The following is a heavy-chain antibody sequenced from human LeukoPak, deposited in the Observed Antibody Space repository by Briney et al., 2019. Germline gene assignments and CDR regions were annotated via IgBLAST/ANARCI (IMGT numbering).Heavy chain of an antibody. CDR2: IKKGGSDK. CDR1: GFIFSGSW. Sequence: GGSLRLSCKASGFIFSGSWMGWIRQAPGKGLEWVAIIKKGGSDKYYVDSMKGRFTISRDNAKNTLFLQMNSLRAEDTAVYYCTIDTWYSAGNWGQGTLVTVSS. D-gene: IGHD2-15*01. CDR3: TIDTWYSAGN. V-gene: IGHV3-7*03. J-gene: IGHJ4*02.